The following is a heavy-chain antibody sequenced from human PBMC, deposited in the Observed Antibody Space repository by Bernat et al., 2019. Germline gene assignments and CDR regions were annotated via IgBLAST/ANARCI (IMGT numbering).Heavy chain of an antibody. CDR2: IYWDDDK. V-gene: IGHV2-5*02. Sequence: QITLKESGPTLVKPTQTLTLTCTFSGFSLSTSGVGVGWIRQPPGKALEWLALIYWDDDKRYSPSLKSRLTITKDTSKNQVVLTMTNMDPVDTATYYCAQISPGVVGSATFNLFDPWGQGTLVTVSP. CDR3: AQISPGVVGSATFNLFDP. J-gene: IGHJ5*02. CDR1: GFSLSTSGVG. D-gene: IGHD2-21*01.